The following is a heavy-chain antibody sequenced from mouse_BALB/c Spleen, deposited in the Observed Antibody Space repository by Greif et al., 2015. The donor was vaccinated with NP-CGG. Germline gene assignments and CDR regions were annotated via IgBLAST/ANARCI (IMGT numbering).Heavy chain of an antibody. CDR3: AKLGPNYYAMDY. V-gene: IGHV1S41*01. J-gene: IGHJ4*01. CDR1: GYTFTSYW. D-gene: IGHD4-1*01. CDR2: IAPGSGST. Sequence: DLVKPGASVKLSCKASGYTFTSYWINWIKQRPGQGLEWIGRIAPGSGSTYYNEMFKGKATLTVDTSSSTAYIQLSSLSSEDSAVYFCAKLGPNYYAMDYWGQGTSVTVSS.